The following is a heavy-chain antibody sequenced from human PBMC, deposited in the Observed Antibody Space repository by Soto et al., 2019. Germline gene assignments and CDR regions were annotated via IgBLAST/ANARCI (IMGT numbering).Heavy chain of an antibody. CDR1: GGSISSYY. D-gene: IGHD2-15*01. CDR3: ARVVVAGPSYYYYYGMDV. V-gene: IGHV4-4*07. J-gene: IGHJ6*02. Sequence: PSETLSLTCTVSGGSISSYYWSWIRQPAGKGLEWIGRIYTSGSTNYNPSLKSRVTMSVDTSKNQFSLKLSSVTAADTAVYYCARVVVAGPSYYYYYGMDVWGQGTTVTV. CDR2: IYTSGST.